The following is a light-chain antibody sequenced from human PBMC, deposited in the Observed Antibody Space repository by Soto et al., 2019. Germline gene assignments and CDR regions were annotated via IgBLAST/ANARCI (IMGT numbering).Light chain of an antibody. CDR1: SSDVGAYNY. CDR2: DVS. CDR3: CSYAGSYTVV. Sequence: QSALTQPRSVFGSPGQSVTISCTGTSSDVGAYNYVSWYQQHPGKVPKLMIYDVSRRPSGVPDRFSGSKSGNTASLTISGLQADDEADYYCCSYAGSYTVVFGGGTKLTVL. J-gene: IGLJ3*02. V-gene: IGLV2-11*01.